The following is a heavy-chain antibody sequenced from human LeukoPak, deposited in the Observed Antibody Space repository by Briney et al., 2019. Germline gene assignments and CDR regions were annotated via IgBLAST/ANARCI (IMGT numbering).Heavy chain of an antibody. D-gene: IGHD1-26*01. V-gene: IGHV3-7*01. CDR2: INQDESEK. CDR1: GFTFSSYW. J-gene: IGHJ4*02. CDR3: ARVLVGALPPGYFDY. Sequence: PGGSLRLSCAASGFTFSSYWMSWVRQAPGKGLEGVANINQDESEKYYVDSVKGRFTISRGNAKNSLYLQMNGLRAEDTAVYYCARVLVGALPPGYFDYWGQGTLVTVSS.